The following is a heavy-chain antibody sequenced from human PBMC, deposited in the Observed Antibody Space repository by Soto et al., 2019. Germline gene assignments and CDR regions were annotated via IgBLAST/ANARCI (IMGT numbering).Heavy chain of an antibody. V-gene: IGHV5-51*01. CDR1: GYMFTSYW. CDR3: ARHRGYSSSWSSYYYYGMDV. Sequence: GESLKSSCKGSGYMFTSYWIGWVRQMPGKGLEWMGIIYPSDSYTNYSPSFQGHVTISAYKSISTAYLQWSSLKASDTAMYYCARHRGYSSSWSSYYYYGMDVSGQGTTVTVSS. CDR2: IYPSDSYT. J-gene: IGHJ6*02. D-gene: IGHD6-13*01.